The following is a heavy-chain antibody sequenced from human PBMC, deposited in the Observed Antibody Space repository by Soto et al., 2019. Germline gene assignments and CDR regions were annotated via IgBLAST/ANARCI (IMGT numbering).Heavy chain of an antibody. CDR1: GGSITDYS. Sequence: PSETLSLTCTVSGGSITDYSWVWIRQPAGKVLEWIGRIFSSGSPNYNPSLKGRITMSLDTSKNQFSLKLNSATATDTAVYLCARDQGVVVTADNWFDPWGQGILVTVSS. D-gene: IGHD2-21*02. CDR2: IFSSGSP. V-gene: IGHV4-4*07. CDR3: ARDQGVVVTADNWFDP. J-gene: IGHJ5*02.